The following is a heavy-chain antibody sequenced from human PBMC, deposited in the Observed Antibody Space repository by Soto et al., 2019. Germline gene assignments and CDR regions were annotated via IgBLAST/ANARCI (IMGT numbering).Heavy chain of an antibody. CDR3: AKDGLLERWLQFGSLGYFDY. Sequence: EVQLLESGGGLVQPGGSLRLSCAASGFTFSSYAMSWVRQAPGKGLEWVSAISGSGGSTYYADSVKGRFTISRDNSKNTLYLQMNSLRAEDTAVYYCAKDGLLERWLQFGSLGYFDYWGQGTLVTVSS. D-gene: IGHD5-12*01. CDR2: ISGSGGST. J-gene: IGHJ4*02. V-gene: IGHV3-23*01. CDR1: GFTFSSYA.